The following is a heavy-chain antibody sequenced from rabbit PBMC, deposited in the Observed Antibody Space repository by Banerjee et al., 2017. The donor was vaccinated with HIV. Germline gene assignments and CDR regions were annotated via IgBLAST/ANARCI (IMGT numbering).Heavy chain of an antibody. CDR1: GFSFSSRYY. CDR3: ARGADYAGYGYGL. V-gene: IGHV1S45*01. J-gene: IGHJ4*01. Sequence: QEQLVESGGGLVQPEGSLTLTCTASGFSFSSRYYMCWVRQAPGKGLEWIGCIYTTSGSTHYATWAKGRFTISKTSSTTVTLQMTSLTAAGTATYFCARGADYAGYGYGLWGQGTLVTVS. D-gene: IGHD6-1*01. CDR2: IYTTSGST.